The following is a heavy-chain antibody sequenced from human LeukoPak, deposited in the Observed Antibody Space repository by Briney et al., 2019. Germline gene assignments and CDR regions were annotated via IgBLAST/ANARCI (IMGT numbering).Heavy chain of an antibody. Sequence: SVKVSCKASGGTFSSYAISWVRQAPGQGLEWMGGIIPIFGTANYAQKFQGRVTITTDESTSTAYMELSSLRSEDTAVYYCARGIVVPALYYFDYWGQGPLVPVSS. J-gene: IGHJ4*02. CDR1: GGTFSSYA. V-gene: IGHV1-69*05. D-gene: IGHD2-2*01. CDR2: IIPIFGTA. CDR3: ARGIVVPALYYFDY.